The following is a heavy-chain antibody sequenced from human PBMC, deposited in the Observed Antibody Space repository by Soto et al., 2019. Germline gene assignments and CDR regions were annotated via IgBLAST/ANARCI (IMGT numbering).Heavy chain of an antibody. CDR3: ARDSGYSYGPIDY. CDR1: GGSVSSGSYY. V-gene: IGHV4-61*01. J-gene: IGHJ4*02. CDR2: IYYSGST. Sequence: SENLSLTCTVSGGSVSSGSYYWSWIRQHPGKGLEWIGYIYYSGSTNYNPSLKSRVTISVDTSKNQFSLRLSSVTAADTAVYYCARDSGYSYGPIDYWGQGTLVTVSS. D-gene: IGHD5-18*01.